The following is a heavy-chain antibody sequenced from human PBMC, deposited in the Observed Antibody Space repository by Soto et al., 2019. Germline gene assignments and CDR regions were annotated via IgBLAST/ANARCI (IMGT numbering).Heavy chain of an antibody. V-gene: IGHV1-18*01. CDR2: ISAYNSNT. J-gene: IGHJ5*02. CDR1: GYTFTSYG. CDR3: ARGRVWSGYPWFDP. Sequence: ASVKVSCKSSGYTFTSYGISWVRQAPGQGLEWMGWISAYNSNTNYAQKLQGRVTMTTDTSTSTAYMELRSLRSDDTAVYYCARGRVWSGYPWFDPWGQGTLVTVSS. D-gene: IGHD3-3*01.